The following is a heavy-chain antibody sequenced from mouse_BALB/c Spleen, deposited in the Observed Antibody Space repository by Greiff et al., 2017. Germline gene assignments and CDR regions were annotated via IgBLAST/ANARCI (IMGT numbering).Heavy chain of an antibody. CDR3: TRNPYDGYLYYFDY. CDR1: GYTFTSYW. V-gene: IGHV1-69*02. D-gene: IGHD2-3*01. Sequence: VQLQQPGAELVRPGASVKLSCKASGYTFTSYWINWVKQRPGQGLEWIGNIYPSDSYTNYNQKFKDKATLTVDKSSSTAYMQLSSPTSEDSAVYYCTRNPYDGYLYYFDYWGQGTTLTVSS. J-gene: IGHJ2*01. CDR2: IYPSDSYT.